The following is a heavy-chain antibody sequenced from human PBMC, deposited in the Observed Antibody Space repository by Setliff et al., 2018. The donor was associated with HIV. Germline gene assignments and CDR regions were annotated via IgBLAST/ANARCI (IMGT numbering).Heavy chain of an antibody. D-gene: IGHD1-1*01. Sequence: GASVKVSCKASGYTFINFGISWVRQAPGQGLEGMGWISAYNGNTNSAQRLQSRVTLTTDTSTSTAYMDLRSLRSDDTAVYFCARVNEGGAFDIWGQGTMVTVSS. CDR1: GYTFINFG. CDR2: ISAYNGNT. J-gene: IGHJ3*02. V-gene: IGHV1-18*01. CDR3: ARVNEGGAFDI.